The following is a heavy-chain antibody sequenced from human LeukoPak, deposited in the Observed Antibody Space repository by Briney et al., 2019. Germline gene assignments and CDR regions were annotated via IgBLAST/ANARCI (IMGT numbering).Heavy chain of an antibody. Sequence: SETLSLTCTVSGGSITSYYWTWIRQPPGKGLEWIGYIYHNSGTTNYNPSLKSRVSISVDTSKNQFSLKLSSVTAADTAVYYCAQKAPYSPGYSQHWGQGTLVPVSS. J-gene: IGHJ1*01. D-gene: IGHD2-15*01. CDR2: IYHNSGTT. CDR3: AQKAPYSPGYSQH. V-gene: IGHV4-59*01. CDR1: GGSITSYY.